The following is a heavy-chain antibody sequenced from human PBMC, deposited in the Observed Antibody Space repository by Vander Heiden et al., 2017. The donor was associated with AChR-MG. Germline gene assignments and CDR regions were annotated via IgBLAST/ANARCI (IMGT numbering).Heavy chain of an antibody. J-gene: IGHJ6*03. CDR2: ISYDGSNK. Sequence: QVQLVESGGGVVQPGRSLRLSCAASGFTFSSYAMHWVRQAPGKGLEWVAVISYDGSNKYYADSVKGRFTISRDNSKNTLYLQMNSLRAEDTAVYYCASGDPKYYYYYYMDVWGKGTTVTVSS. V-gene: IGHV3-30-3*01. CDR1: GFTFSSYA. CDR3: ASGDPKYYYYYYMDV. D-gene: IGHD3-10*01.